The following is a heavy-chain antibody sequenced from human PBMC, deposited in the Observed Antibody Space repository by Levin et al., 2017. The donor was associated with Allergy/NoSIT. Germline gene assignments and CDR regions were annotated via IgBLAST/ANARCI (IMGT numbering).Heavy chain of an antibody. D-gene: IGHD3-22*01. CDR2: ISRDSTYI. V-gene: IGHV3-21*01. CDR3: ARKGAHYYDSYGYLPFDY. Sequence: PGGSLRLSCAASDFTFNMYTMNWVRQAPGKGLEWVSSISRDSTYIQYADSVRGRFSISRDNAKNSLYLQMNSLRAEDTAVYYCARKGAHYYDSYGYLPFDYWGQGTLVTVSS. J-gene: IGHJ4*02. CDR1: DFTFNMYT.